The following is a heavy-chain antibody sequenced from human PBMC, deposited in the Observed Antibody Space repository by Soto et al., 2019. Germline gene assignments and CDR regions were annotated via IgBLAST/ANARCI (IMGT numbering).Heavy chain of an antibody. CDR2: IYYSGST. CDR1: GGSISSGGYY. Sequence: SETLSLTCTVSGGSISSGGYYWSWIRQHPGKGLEWIGYIYYSGSTYYNPSLKSRVTISVDTSKNQFSLKLSSVTAADTAVYYCARAGYYYDSSGYYQFDPWGQGTLVTVSS. J-gene: IGHJ5*02. V-gene: IGHV4-31*03. CDR3: ARAGYYYDSSGYYQFDP. D-gene: IGHD3-22*01.